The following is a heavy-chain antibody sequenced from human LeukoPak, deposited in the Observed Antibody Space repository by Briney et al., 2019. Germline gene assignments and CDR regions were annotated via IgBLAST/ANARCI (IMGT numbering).Heavy chain of an antibody. J-gene: IGHJ6*02. D-gene: IGHD1-26*01. CDR2: ISSSGSTI. CDR3: ARDGEEVEVGYYYYGMDV. V-gene: IGHV3-48*01. Sequence: GGSLRLSCAASGFAFSTYSMNWVRQAPGKGLEWVSYISSSGSTIYYADSVKGRFTISRDNAKNSLYLQMNSLRAEDTAVYYCARDGEEVEVGYYYYGMDVWGQGTTVTVSS. CDR1: GFAFSTYS.